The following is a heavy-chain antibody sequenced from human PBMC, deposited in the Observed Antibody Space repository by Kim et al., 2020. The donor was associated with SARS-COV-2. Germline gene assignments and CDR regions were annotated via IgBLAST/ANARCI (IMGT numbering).Heavy chain of an antibody. CDR3: AKSFSGSYFGYDY. CDR2: ISYDGGNK. J-gene: IGHJ4*02. D-gene: IGHD1-26*01. CDR1: GFTFNTYG. Sequence: GGSLRLSCAASGFTFNTYGMHWVRQAPGKGLEWVAVISYDGGNKYYADSVKGRFTISRDNSKNTLYLQMNSLRIEDTAVYYCAKSFSGSYFGYDYWGQGTLVTVSS. V-gene: IGHV3-30*18.